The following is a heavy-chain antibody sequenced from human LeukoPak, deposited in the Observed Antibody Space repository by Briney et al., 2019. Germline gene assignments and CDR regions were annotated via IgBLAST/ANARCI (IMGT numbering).Heavy chain of an antibody. CDR1: GYTLTGYY. V-gene: IGHV1-2*02. D-gene: IGHD2-15*01. CDR2: INPNSGGT. CDR3: ARVHCSGGSCYFDY. Sequence: ASVKVSCKASGYTLTGYYMHWVRQAPGQGLEWMGWINPNSGGTNYAQKFQGRVTMTRDTSISTAYMELSRLRSDDTAVYYCARVHCSGGSCYFDYWGQGTLVTVSS. J-gene: IGHJ4*02.